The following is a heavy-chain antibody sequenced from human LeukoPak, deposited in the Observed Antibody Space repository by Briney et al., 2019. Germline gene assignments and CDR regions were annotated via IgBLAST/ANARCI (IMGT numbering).Heavy chain of an antibody. CDR3: ARILSGYSYGFRGGFGY. D-gene: IGHD5-18*01. CDR2: IYYSGST. CDR1: GGSISSYY. Sequence: SETLSLTCTVSGGSISSYYWSWIRQPPGKGLEWIGYIYYSGSTNYNPSLKSRVTISVDTSKNQFSLKLSSVTAADTAVYYCARILSGYSYGFRGGFGYWGQGTLVTVSS. J-gene: IGHJ4*02. V-gene: IGHV4-59*12.